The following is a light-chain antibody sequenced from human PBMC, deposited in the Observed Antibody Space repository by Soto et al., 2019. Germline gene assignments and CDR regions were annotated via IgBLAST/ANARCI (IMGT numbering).Light chain of an antibody. Sequence: EIVLTQSPGTLSLSPGERATLSCRASQSVSSSYLAWYQQKPGQAPRLLIYDASSRATGIPDRFSGSGSGTDCTLTISRLEPEDFAVYYCQQYGSPPYTFGQGTKLEIK. J-gene: IGKJ2*01. CDR1: QSVSSSY. CDR2: DAS. V-gene: IGKV3-20*01. CDR3: QQYGSPPYT.